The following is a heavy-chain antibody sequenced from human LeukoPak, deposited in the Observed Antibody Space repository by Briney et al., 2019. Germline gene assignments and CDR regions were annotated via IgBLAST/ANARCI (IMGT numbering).Heavy chain of an antibody. J-gene: IGHJ3*02. CDR3: ARKAHDYGDYSAFDI. Sequence: GASVKVSCKASGGTFSSYAISWVRQAPGQGLEWMGGIIPIFGTANYAQKFQGRVTITADESTSTAYMELCSLRSEDTAVYYCARKAHDYGDYSAFDIWGQGTMVTVSS. D-gene: IGHD4-17*01. CDR2: IIPIFGTA. V-gene: IGHV1-69*01. CDR1: GGTFSSYA.